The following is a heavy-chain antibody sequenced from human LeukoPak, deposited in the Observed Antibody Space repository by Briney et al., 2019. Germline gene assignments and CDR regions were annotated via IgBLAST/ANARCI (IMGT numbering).Heavy chain of an antibody. CDR2: IHYSGRA. CDR1: GGSISGGGYY. D-gene: IGHD3-9*01. Sequence: SQTLSLTCSVSGGSISGGGYYWSWIRQHPGKGLEWIGYIHYSGRAFYNPSLKSRVMVSVDTSKNQFSLRLSSVTAADTAVYYCARELRYSTNYSYYYGMDVWGKGTTVTVSS. V-gene: IGHV4-31*03. J-gene: IGHJ6*04. CDR3: ARELRYSTNYSYYYGMDV.